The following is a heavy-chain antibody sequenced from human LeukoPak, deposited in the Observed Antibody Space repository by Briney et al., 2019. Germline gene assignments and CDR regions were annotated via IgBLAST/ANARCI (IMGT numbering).Heavy chain of an antibody. CDR1: GFTFSSYG. Sequence: GGSLRLSCAASGFTFSSYGMHWVRQAPGKGLEWVALIRCDGSNKYYADSVKGRFTVSGDNSKNTVYLQMNSLRAEDTAVYYCAKRDTATGGSYYFDYWGQGTLVTVSS. CDR3: AKRDTATGGSYYFDY. D-gene: IGHD5-18*01. J-gene: IGHJ4*02. V-gene: IGHV3-30*02. CDR2: IRCDGSNK.